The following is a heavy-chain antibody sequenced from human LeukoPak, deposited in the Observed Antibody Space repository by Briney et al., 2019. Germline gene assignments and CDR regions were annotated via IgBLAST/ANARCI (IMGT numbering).Heavy chain of an antibody. Sequence: GGSLRLSCAASGFTVSSNYMNWVRQAPGKGLEWVSVIYSGGTTYYADSVRGRFTISRDNSKNTLYLQMNSLSAEDTAVYYCGRAGGSIKPLDYWGQGTLVTVSS. D-gene: IGHD2-2*01. V-gene: IGHV3-53*01. CDR3: GRAGGSIKPLDY. J-gene: IGHJ4*02. CDR1: GFTVSSNY. CDR2: IYSGGTT.